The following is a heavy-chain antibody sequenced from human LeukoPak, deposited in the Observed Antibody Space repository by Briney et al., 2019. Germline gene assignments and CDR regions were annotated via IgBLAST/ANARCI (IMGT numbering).Heavy chain of an antibody. V-gene: IGHV3-23*01. CDR2: ISGSGGST. J-gene: IGHJ4*02. CDR1: GFTFSSYA. D-gene: IGHD1-26*01. Sequence: GGSLRLSCAASGFTFSSYAMNWVRQAPGKGLEWVSAISGSGGSTYYADSVKGRFTISRDNSKNTLYLQMNSLRAEDTAVYYCVKDVMNSGSWGDYWGQGTLVTVSS. CDR3: VKDVMNSGSWGDY.